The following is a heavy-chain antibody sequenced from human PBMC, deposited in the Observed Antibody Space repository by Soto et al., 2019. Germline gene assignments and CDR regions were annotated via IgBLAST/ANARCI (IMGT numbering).Heavy chain of an antibody. V-gene: IGHV3-30-3*01. Sequence: QVQLVESGGGVVQPGRSLRLSCAASGFTFNSYAMHWVRQAPGKGLEWVAVISYDGSNKYYADSVKGRFTISRDNSKNTLYLQMNSLRAEDTAVYYCARPVLGRYFDWLPLPRYWYFDLWGRGTLVTVSS. CDR3: ARPVLGRYFDWLPLPRYWYFDL. D-gene: IGHD3-9*01. J-gene: IGHJ2*01. CDR2: ISYDGSNK. CDR1: GFTFNSYA.